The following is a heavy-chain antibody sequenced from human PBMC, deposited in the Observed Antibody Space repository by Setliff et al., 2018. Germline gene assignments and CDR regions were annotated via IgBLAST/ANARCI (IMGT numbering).Heavy chain of an antibody. J-gene: IGHJ5*02. V-gene: IGHV4-59*11. Sequence: SETLSLTCTVSGASISSHYWSWIRQPPGKGLEWIGSMYYTGSTNYNPTLKSRVTISVDTSKKQFPLRLNSVTAADTAVYYCARQGTAIRWFDPWGQGTLVTVSS. D-gene: IGHD3-10*01. CDR2: MYYTGST. CDR1: GASISSHY. CDR3: ARQGTAIRWFDP.